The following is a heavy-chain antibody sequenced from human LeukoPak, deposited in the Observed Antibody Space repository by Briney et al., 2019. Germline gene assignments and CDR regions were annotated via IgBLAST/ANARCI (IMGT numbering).Heavy chain of an antibody. D-gene: IGHD2-2*01. Sequence: SETLSLTCAVYGGSFGGYYWSWIRQPPGKGLEWIGEINHSGSTNYNPSLKSRVTISVDTSKNQFSLKLSSVTAADTAVYYCARGYFVVVPAAIRYYYYYMDVWGKGTTVTVSS. CDR3: ARGYFVVVPAAIRYYYYYMDV. V-gene: IGHV4-34*01. CDR2: INHSGST. J-gene: IGHJ6*03. CDR1: GGSFGGYY.